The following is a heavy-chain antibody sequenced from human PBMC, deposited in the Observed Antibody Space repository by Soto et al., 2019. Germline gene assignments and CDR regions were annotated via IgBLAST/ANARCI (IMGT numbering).Heavy chain of an antibody. V-gene: IGHV1-69*01. Sequence: QVQLEQSGGEVKQPGSSVRVSCKTSGGTFSTYAINWVRQAPGQGLEWMGAIIPLFGTADYSQKFQGRVTITADEYTSTAYMGLSSLRFDDTAVYFCARPKGTYSSGYYYFDFWGQGTLVTVSS. CDR2: IIPLFGTA. D-gene: IGHD6-19*01. J-gene: IGHJ4*02. CDR3: ARPKGTYSSGYYYFDF. CDR1: GGTFSTYA.